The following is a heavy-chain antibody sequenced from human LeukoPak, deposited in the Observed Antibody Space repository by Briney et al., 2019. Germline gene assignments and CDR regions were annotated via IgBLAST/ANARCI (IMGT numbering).Heavy chain of an antibody. CDR3: ARGWRFFGDAFDI. J-gene: IGHJ3*02. Sequence: ASVKVSCKASGYTFTSYDINWVRQATGQGLEWMGWMNPNSGNTGYAQKFQGRVTITRNTSISTAYMELSSLRSEDTAVYYCARGWRFFGDAFDIWGQGTMVTVSS. V-gene: IGHV1-8*03. D-gene: IGHD3-3*01. CDR1: GYTFTSYD. CDR2: MNPNSGNT.